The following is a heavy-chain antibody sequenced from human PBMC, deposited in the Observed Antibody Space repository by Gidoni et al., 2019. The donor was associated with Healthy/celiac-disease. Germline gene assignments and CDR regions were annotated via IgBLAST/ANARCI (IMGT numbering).Heavy chain of an antibody. J-gene: IGHJ6*04. D-gene: IGHD3-10*01. CDR2: ISYDGSNK. V-gene: IGHV3-30*18. CDR3: ANLPSDPGDV. CDR1: GFTFSSYG. Sequence: QVPLVESGGGVVQAGRSLRLSRAASGFTFSSYGMHGVRQAPGKGLEWVAVISYDGSNKYYADSVKGRFTISRDNSKNTLYLQMNSLRAEDTAVYYCANLPSDPGDVLGKGTTVTVSS.